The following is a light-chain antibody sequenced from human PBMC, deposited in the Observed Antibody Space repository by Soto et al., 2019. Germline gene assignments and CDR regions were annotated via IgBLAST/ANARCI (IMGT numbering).Light chain of an antibody. J-gene: IGKJ3*01. CDR2: DAS. V-gene: IGKV3-20*01. Sequence: EILFTQSPGTLSLSPGERATLSCRASQSVASSHLAWYRQTPGQTPRLLIYDASSRDTGIPDRIGGSGSGTDFTLTISRLEPEDFAVYYCQQYGSDPFTFGPGTKVDIK. CDR3: QQYGSDPFT. CDR1: QSVASSH.